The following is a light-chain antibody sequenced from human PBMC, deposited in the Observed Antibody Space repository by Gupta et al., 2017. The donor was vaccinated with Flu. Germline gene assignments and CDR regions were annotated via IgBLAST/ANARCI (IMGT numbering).Light chain of an antibody. CDR3: VGDRSSGIWV. CDR2: KKN. Sequence: KVTLTCGVSSGSVGTTHYASWYQQTPGQAQRMLIYKKNRRSAGVPGRFSGSMGGDTAALTVTGAKEDEESDYYCVGDRSSGIWVFGGGTKLTVL. J-gene: IGLJ3*02. CDR1: SGSVGTTHY. V-gene: IGLV8-61*01.